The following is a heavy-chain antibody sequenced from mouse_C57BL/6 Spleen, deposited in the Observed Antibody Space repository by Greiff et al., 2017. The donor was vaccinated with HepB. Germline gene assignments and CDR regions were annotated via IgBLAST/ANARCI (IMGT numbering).Heavy chain of an antibody. CDR1: GYSITSGYY. D-gene: IGHD2-4*01. Sequence: EVKLEESGPGLVKPSQSLSLTCSVTGYSITSGYYWNWIRQFPGNKLEWMGYISYDGSNNYNPSLKNRISITRDTSKNQFFLKLNSVTTEDTATYYCARDPAYDYDGLGWFAYWGQGTLVTVSA. J-gene: IGHJ3*01. CDR3: ARDPAYDYDGLGWFAY. CDR2: ISYDGSN. V-gene: IGHV3-6*01.